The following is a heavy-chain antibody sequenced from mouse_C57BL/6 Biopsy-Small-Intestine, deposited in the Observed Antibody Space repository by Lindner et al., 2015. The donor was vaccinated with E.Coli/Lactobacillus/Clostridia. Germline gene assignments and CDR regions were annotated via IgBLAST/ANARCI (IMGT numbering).Heavy chain of an antibody. D-gene: IGHD2-1*01. V-gene: IGHV1-54*01. Sequence: VQLQESGAELVRPGTSVKVSCKASGYAFSNFLIEWVKQRPGQGLEWIGVINPGSGGTLYDEKFKGRATLTADKSSSTAHMQLSSLISEDSAVYFCASYGNFDHWGQGTLVTVSA. CDR2: INPGSGGT. CDR1: GYAFSNFL. J-gene: IGHJ3*01. CDR3: ASYGNFDH.